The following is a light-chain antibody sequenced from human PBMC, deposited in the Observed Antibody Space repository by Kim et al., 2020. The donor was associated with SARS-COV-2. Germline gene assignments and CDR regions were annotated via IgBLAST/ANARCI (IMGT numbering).Light chain of an antibody. CDR2: GAS. J-gene: IGKJ4*01. V-gene: IGKV3-20*01. CDR3: QQYGSSPLT. Sequence: PGERATLTCRASRSVTSSYLAWYQQKPGQAPRLLIYGASSRATGIPDRFSGSGSGTDFTLTISRLEPEDFAVYYCQQYGSSPLTFGGGTKVDIK. CDR1: RSVTSSY.